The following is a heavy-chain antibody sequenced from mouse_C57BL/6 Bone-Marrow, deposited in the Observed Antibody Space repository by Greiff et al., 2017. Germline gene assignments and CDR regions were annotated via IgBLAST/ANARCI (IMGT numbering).Heavy chain of an antibody. CDR2: ILPGSGST. D-gene: IGHD1-2*01. CDR1: GYTFTGYW. V-gene: IGHV1-9*01. Sequence: VQLQQSGAELMKPGASVKLSCKASGYTFTGYWIEWVKQRPGHGLEWIGEILPGSGSTNYNEKFKGKATFTADTSSNTAYMQLSSLTTDDSSLYYCASSRNGVARDYWGQGTSVTVSS. J-gene: IGHJ4*01. CDR3: ASSRNGVARDY.